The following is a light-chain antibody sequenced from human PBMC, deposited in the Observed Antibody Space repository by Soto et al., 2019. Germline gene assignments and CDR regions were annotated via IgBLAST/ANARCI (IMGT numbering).Light chain of an antibody. J-gene: IGLJ1*01. V-gene: IGLV2-23*02. CDR3: CSYAGSSTFYV. Sequence: QSVLTQPASVSGSPGQSITISCTGTSSDVGSYNLVSWYQQHPGKAPKLMIYEVSKRPSGVSNRFFGSKSGNTASLTISGLQAEDEADYYCCSYAGSSTFYVFGTGTKVTVL. CDR1: SSDVGSYNL. CDR2: EVS.